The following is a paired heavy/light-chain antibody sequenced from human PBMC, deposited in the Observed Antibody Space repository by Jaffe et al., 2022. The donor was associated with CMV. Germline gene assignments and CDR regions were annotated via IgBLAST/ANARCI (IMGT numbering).Light chain of an antibody. J-gene: IGKJ4*01. V-gene: IGKV3-11*01. CDR1: QSVDSY. Sequence: EIVLTQSPATLSLSPGERATLSCRASQSVDSYLAWYQQKPGQAPRLVIYDASNRATGIPARFSGSGSGTDFTLTISSLEPEDFAVYYCQQRSNWRPLTFGGGTKVEIK. CDR3: QQRSNWRPLT. CDR2: DAS.
Heavy chain of an antibody. CDR2: FLYSGST. J-gene: IGHJ4*02. V-gene: IGHV4-59*01. Sequence: QVQLQESGPGLVKPSETLSLTCTVSGASISTYYWSWIRQPPGKGLEWIGYFLYSGSTNYNPSLKSRVTISVDTSKNQFSLKFSSVTAADTAVYYCARAPYPPVVATVYFDSWGQGTLVTVSS. CDR1: GASISTYY. CDR3: ARAPYPPVVATVYFDS. D-gene: IGHD5-12*01.